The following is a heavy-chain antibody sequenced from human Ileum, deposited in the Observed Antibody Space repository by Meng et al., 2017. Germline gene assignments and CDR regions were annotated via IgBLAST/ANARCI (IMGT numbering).Heavy chain of an antibody. J-gene: IGHJ5*02. D-gene: IGHD1-1*01. CDR3: AKGEGGTYPGVWFDP. Sequence: GSLRLSCTVSGGSISSSRNYWGWIRQPPGKGLEWIGSIYSGGTTYYNPSLKSRVTVSIDTSKNHFSMKLTSMTAADTAVYYCAKGEGGTYPGVWFDPWGPGDLVTVSS. CDR2: IYSGGTT. V-gene: IGHV4-39*07. CDR1: GGSISSSRNY.